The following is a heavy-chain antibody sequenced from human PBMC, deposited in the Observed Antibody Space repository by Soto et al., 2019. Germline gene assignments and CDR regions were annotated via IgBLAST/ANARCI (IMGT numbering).Heavy chain of an antibody. J-gene: IGHJ6*02. CDR1: GGTFASFI. CDR3: ARNGTYSSSLSLYSGMDV. D-gene: IGHD1-26*01. CDR2: IVPMLGTP. V-gene: IGHV1-69*01. Sequence: QVQLVQSGAEVKEPGSSVRVSCKASGGTFASFIMNWVRQTPGQGLEWMGGIVPMLGTPTYAEKFKGRVRISATGSTSTTYMELTSLRSEDTAIYYCARNGTYSSSLSLYSGMDVWGQGTTVTVSS.